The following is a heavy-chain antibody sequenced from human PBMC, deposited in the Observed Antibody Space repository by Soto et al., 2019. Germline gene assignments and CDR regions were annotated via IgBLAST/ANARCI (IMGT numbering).Heavy chain of an antibody. CDR1: GFTFSSYS. CDR2: ISSSSSYI. CDR3: ARGSYCSSTSCYSSDY. J-gene: IGHJ4*02. D-gene: IGHD2-2*02. Sequence: GGSLRLSCAASGFTFSSYSMNWVRQAPGKGLEWVSSISSSSSYIYYADSVKGRFTISRDNAKNSLYLQMNSLRAEDTAVYYCARGSYCSSTSCYSSDYWGQGTLVTVSS. V-gene: IGHV3-21*01.